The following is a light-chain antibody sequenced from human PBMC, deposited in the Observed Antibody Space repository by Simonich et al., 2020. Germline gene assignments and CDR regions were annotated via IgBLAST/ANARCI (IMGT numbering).Light chain of an antibody. CDR1: QGIGSW. J-gene: IGKJ5*01. CDR2: AAS. V-gene: IGKV1-12*02. CDR3: QQANSFPFT. Sequence: DIQMTQSPSSVSASVGDRVTITCRASQGIGSWLAWYQQKPGKARMHQIYAASSLQTGVPSRLSGSGSGTDFTLTISSLQPEDFATYYCQQANSFPFTFGQGTRLEIK.